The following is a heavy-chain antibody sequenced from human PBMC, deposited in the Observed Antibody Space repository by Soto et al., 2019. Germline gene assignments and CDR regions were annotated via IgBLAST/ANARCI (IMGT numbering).Heavy chain of an antibody. CDR1: GYTFTGYY. CDR3: ARDKTNTIPDY. D-gene: IGHD1-1*01. V-gene: IGHV1-18*04. CDR2: ISAYNGNT. J-gene: IGHJ4*02. Sequence: ASVKVSCKASGYTFTGYYMHWVRQAPGQGLEWMGWISAYNGNTNYAQKLQGRVTMTTDTSTSTAYMELRSLRSDDTAVYYCARDKTNTIPDYWGQGTLVTVSS.